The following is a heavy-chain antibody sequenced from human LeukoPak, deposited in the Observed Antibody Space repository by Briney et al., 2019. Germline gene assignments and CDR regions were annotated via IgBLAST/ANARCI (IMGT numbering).Heavy chain of an antibody. J-gene: IGHJ4*02. V-gene: IGHV3-15*07. D-gene: IGHD3-10*01. CDR1: GFTFSSYG. Sequence: GGSLRLSCAASGFTFSSYGMHWVRQAPGKGLEWVGRIKSKTDGGTTDYAAPVKGRFTISRDDSKNTLYLQMNSLKTEDTAVYYCKRASMVRGVTTDYWGQGTLVTVSS. CDR2: IKSKTDGGTT. CDR3: KRASMVRGVTTDY.